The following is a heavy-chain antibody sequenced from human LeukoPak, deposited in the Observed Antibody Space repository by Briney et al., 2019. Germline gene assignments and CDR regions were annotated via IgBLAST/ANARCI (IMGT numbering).Heavy chain of an antibody. CDR1: AGTFSSYA. V-gene: IGHV1-69*06. Sequence: SVTVSCKASAGTFSSYAISWVRQAPGQGLEWMGGIIPIFGTANYAQKFQGRVTITADKSPSTASMELSSLRSEDTVVYYCARARDVLLWFGEPSTPGFHNWFDPWGQGTLVTVSS. J-gene: IGHJ5*02. D-gene: IGHD3-10*01. CDR2: IIPIFGTA. CDR3: ARARDVLLWFGEPSTPGFHNWFDP.